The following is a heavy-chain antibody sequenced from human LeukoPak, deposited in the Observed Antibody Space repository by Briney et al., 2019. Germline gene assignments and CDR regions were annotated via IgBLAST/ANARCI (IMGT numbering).Heavy chain of an antibody. J-gene: IGHJ3*02. CDR3: ARERVGIKKESAFDI. CDR2: ISSSSSYI. Sequence: GGSLRLSCAASGFTFSSYSMNWVRQAPGKGLEWVSSISSSSSYIYYADSAKGRFTISRDNAKNSLYLRMNSLRAEDTAVYYCARERVGIKKESAFDIWGQGTMGTVSS. D-gene: IGHD2-21*01. CDR1: GFTFSSYS. V-gene: IGHV3-21*01.